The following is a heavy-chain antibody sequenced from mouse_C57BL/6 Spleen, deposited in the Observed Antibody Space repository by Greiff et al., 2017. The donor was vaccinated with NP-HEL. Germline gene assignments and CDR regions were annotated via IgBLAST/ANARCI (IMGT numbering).Heavy chain of an antibody. CDR2: IDPSDSET. J-gene: IGHJ1*03. D-gene: IGHD1-1*01. CDR3: ATGGSSYGYFDV. V-gene: IGHV1-52*01. CDR1: GYTFTSYW. Sequence: QVQLQQPGAELVRPGSSVKLSCKASGYTFTSYWMHWVQQRPIQGLEWIGNIDPSDSETHYTQKFKDKATLTVDKSSSTAYMQLSSLTSEDSAVYYCATGGSSYGYFDVWGTGTTVTVSS.